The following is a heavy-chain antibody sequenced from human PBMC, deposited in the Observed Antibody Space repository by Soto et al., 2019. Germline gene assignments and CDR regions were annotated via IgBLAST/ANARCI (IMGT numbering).Heavy chain of an antibody. V-gene: IGHV4-39*01. Sequence: PXGTLAISFNVSGDSISTSGYYGDWIRQPPGKGLEWIGSIYSSGRSYYNPSLSSRVTISLDTAKNQIYLKVNSVTAADTAAHYCVRHATDHTAYYYSAMDVWGQGTPVTVSS. CDR1: GDSISTSGYY. D-gene: IGHD2-21*02. CDR2: IYSSGRS. CDR3: VRHATDHTAYYYSAMDV. J-gene: IGHJ6*02.